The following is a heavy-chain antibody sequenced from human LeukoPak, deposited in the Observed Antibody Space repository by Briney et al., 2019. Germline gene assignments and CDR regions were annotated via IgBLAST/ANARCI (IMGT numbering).Heavy chain of an antibody. CDR3: ARGPFKGREISDDY. CDR1: GYTFTSYD. Sequence: ASVKVSCKASGYTFTSYDINWVRQATGQGLEWMGWMNPNSGNTGYAQKFQGRVAMTRNTSISTAYMELSSLRSEDTAVYYCARGPFKGREISDDYWGQGTLVTVSS. CDR2: MNPNSGNT. D-gene: IGHD1-26*01. V-gene: IGHV1-8*01. J-gene: IGHJ4*02.